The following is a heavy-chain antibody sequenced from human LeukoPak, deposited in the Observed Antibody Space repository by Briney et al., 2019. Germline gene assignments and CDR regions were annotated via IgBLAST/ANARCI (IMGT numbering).Heavy chain of an antibody. J-gene: IGHJ4*02. CDR1: GGSISSYY. D-gene: IGHD4-17*01. CDR3: ARAAYGDLDY. Sequence: KPSETLSLTCTVSGGSISSYYWSWIRQPPGKGLEWIGYIYYSGCTNYNPSLKSRVTISVDTSKNQFSLKLSSVTAADTAVYYCARAAYGDLDYWGQGTLVTVSS. CDR2: IYYSGCT. V-gene: IGHV4-59*01.